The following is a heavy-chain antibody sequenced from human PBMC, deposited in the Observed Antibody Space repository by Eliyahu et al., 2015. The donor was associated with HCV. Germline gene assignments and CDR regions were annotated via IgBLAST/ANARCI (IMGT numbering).Heavy chain of an antibody. CDR2: LRPSGVTT. D-gene: IGHD6-13*01. J-gene: IGHJ4*02. CDR3: AKDYGASAGVRDY. Sequence: GFTFSTYAMSWVRQAPGKGLEWVSSLRPSGVTTYYADSVKGRFTISRDNSESTLYLQMNSLRVEDSALYYCAKDYGASAGVRDYWGQGTLVTVSS. CDR1: GFTFSTYA. V-gene: IGHV3-23*01.